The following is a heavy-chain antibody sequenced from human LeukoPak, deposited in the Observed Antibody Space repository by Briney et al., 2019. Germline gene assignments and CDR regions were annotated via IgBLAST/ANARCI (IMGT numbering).Heavy chain of an antibody. CDR1: GFTFSSYS. D-gene: IGHD6-25*01. CDR3: ARDKRHYGMDV. V-gene: IGHV3-48*04. Sequence: GGSLRLSCAASGFTFSSYSMNWVRQAPGKGLEWVSYISSSGSTIYYADSVKGRFTISRDNAKNSLYLQMNSLRAEDTAVYYCARDKRHYGMDVWGQGTTVTVSS. CDR2: ISSSGSTI. J-gene: IGHJ6*02.